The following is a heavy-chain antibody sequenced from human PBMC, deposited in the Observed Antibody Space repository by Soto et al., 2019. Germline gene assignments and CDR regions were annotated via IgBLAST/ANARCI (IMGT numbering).Heavy chain of an antibody. J-gene: IGHJ6*02. CDR3: ARVNKPYYYYYGMDV. CDR1: GFTFSSYG. D-gene: IGHD3-22*01. V-gene: IGHV3-33*01. CDR2: IWYDGSNK. Sequence: QVQLVESGGGVVQPGRSLRLSCAASGFTFSSYGMHWVRQAPGKGLEWVAVIWYDGSNKYYADSVKGRFTISRDNSKNTLYLQMNSLRAEDTAVYYCARVNKPYYYYYGMDVCGQGTTVTVSS.